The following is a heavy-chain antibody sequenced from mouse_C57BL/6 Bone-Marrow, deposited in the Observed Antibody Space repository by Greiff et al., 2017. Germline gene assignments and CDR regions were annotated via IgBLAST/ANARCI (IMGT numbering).Heavy chain of an antibody. CDR3: ENDPTGDSHWYCDV. V-gene: IGHV3-6*01. D-gene: IGHD2-12*01. CDR1: GYSITSGYY. CDR2: ISYDGSN. Sequence: EVKLMESGPGLVKPSQSLSLTCSVTGYSITSGYYWNWIRQFPGNKLEWMGYISYDGSNNYNPPLKNRISITLDTSTHQSFLTLNSVTTEDTAEYYGENDPTGDSHWYCDVWGTGTTVTVAS. J-gene: IGHJ1*03.